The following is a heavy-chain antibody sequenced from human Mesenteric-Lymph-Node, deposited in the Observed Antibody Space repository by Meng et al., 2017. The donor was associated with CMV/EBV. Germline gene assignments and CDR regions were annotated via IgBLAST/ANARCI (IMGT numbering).Heavy chain of an antibody. CDR1: GFTFSSYS. D-gene: IGHD2-21*01. J-gene: IGHJ4*02. CDR2: ISGSNSAR. V-gene: IGHV3-48*04. CDR3: ARAPCGGDWYFDY. Sequence: GGSLRLSCAGSGFTFSSYSMNWVRQSPGKGLEWVSYISGSNSARYYAHSVKGRFTISRDNAKNSLYLQMDSLRAADTAVYYCARAPCGGDWYFDYWGQGTLVTVSS.